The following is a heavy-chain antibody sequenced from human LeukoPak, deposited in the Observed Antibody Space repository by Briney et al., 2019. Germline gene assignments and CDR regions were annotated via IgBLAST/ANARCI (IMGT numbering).Heavy chain of an antibody. CDR2: LYYSGST. CDR1: GGSISSYY. CDR3: ARRLSIGWYYYCGMDG. J-gene: IGHJ6*02. Sequence: SETLSLTCTVSGGSISSYYWSWIRQPPGKGLEWIGYLYYSGSTNYNPSLKSRVTISVDTSKNQFSLKLSSVTAADTAVYYCARRLSIGWYYYCGMDGWGQGRTLTVSS. V-gene: IGHV4-59*08. D-gene: IGHD6-19*01.